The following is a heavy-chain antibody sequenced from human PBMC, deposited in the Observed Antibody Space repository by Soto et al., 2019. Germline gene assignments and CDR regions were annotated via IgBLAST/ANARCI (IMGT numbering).Heavy chain of an antibody. CDR2: IYSGGST. CDR1: GFTVSSNY. V-gene: IGHV3-53*01. J-gene: IGHJ4*02. D-gene: IGHD5-18*01. Sequence: LRLSCAASGFTVSSNYMSWVRQAPGKGLEWVSVIYSGGSTYYADSVKGRFTISRDNSKNTLYLQMNSLRAEDTAVYYCASVDTAIAFDYWGQGTLVTVSS. CDR3: ASVDTAIAFDY.